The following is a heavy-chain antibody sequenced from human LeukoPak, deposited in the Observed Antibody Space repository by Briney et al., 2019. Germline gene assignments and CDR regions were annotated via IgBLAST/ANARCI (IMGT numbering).Heavy chain of an antibody. Sequence: PSQTLSLTCTVFGGSISSGDYYWSWIRQPPGKGLEWIGYIYYSGSTYYNPSLKSRVTISVDTSKNQFSLKLSSVTAADTAVYYCARESGKVRGVTLDPWGQGTLVTVSS. CDR3: ARESGKVRGVTLDP. J-gene: IGHJ5*02. D-gene: IGHD3-10*01. V-gene: IGHV4-30-4*01. CDR2: IYYSGST. CDR1: GGSISSGDYY.